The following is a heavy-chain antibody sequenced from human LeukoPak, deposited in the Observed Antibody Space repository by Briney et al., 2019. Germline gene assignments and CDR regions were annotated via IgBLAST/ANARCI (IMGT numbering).Heavy chain of an antibody. CDR2: ISSNGGST. J-gene: IGHJ4*02. CDR3: ARGPLAAAGPYYFDY. V-gene: IGHV3-64*01. D-gene: IGHD6-13*01. Sequence: GGSLRLSCAASGFTFSSYAMHWVRQAPGKGLEYVSAISSNGGSTYYANSVKGRFPISRDNSKNTLYLQMGSLRAEDMAVYYCARGPLAAAGPYYFDYWGQGTLVTVSS. CDR1: GFTFSSYA.